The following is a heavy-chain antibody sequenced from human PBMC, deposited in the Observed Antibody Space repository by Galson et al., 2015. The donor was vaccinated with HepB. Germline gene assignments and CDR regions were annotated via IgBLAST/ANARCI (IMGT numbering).Heavy chain of an antibody. CDR2: IWYDGSNK. CDR3: ARDNRPYYDSSGYGDLTDY. CDR1: GFTFSSYG. D-gene: IGHD3-22*01. V-gene: IGHV3-33*08. J-gene: IGHJ4*02. Sequence: SLRLSCAASGFTFSSYGMHWVRQAPGKGLEWVAVIWYDGSNKYYADSVKGRFTISRDNSKNTLYLQMNSLRAEDTAVYYCARDNRPYYDSSGYGDLTDYWGQGTLVTVSS.